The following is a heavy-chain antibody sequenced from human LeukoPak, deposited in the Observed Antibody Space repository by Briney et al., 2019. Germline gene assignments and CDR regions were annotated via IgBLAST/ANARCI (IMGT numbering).Heavy chain of an antibody. J-gene: IGHJ6*02. CDR3: ARAVFRGASYTSYYYYGMDV. V-gene: IGHV4-59*01. D-gene: IGHD3-10*01. CDR1: GGSISSYY. Sequence: SETLSLTCTVSGGSISSYYWSWIRQPPGKGLEWIAYIYNSGSTNYNPSLKSRVTISVDTSKNQFSLKLSSVTAADMAVYYCARAVFRGASYTSYYYYGMDVWGQGTTVTVSS. CDR2: IYNSGST.